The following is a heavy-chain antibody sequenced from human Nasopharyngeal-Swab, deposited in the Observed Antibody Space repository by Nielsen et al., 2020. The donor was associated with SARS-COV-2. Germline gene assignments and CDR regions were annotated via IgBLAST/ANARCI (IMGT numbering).Heavy chain of an antibody. CDR1: GFTFNSYG. J-gene: IGHJ4*02. D-gene: IGHD4-11*01. Sequence: GESLKISCAASGFTFNSYGMNWVRQAPGKGLEWVSSISSDSSYIYYAASVKGRFTISRDNARNSLYLQMKSLRLEDTAVYFCAGDWGQGMTTVSKGYDYWGQGTLVTVSS. CDR3: AGDWGQGMTTVSKGYDY. V-gene: IGHV3-21*01. CDR2: ISSDSSYI.